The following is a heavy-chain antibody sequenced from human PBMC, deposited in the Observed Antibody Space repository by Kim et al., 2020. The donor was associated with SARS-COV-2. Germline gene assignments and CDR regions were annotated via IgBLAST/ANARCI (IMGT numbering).Heavy chain of an antibody. CDR1: GGTFSSYA. D-gene: IGHD5-18*01. Sequence: SVKVSCKASGGTFSSYAISWVRQAPGQGLEWMGGIIPIFGTANYAQKFQGRVTITADESTSTAYMELSSLRSEDTAVYYCARDNSPPYSYGYNFDYWGQGTLVTVSS. V-gene: IGHV1-69*13. CDR3: ARDNSPPYSYGYNFDY. CDR2: IIPIFGTA. J-gene: IGHJ4*02.